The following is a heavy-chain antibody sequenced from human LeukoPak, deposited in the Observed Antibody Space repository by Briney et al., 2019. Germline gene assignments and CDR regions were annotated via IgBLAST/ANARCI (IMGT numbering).Heavy chain of an antibody. CDR2: ISAYSSNT. D-gene: IGHD2-21*02. V-gene: IGHV1-18*01. J-gene: IGHJ4*02. CDR3: ARVKRVVTAIPRYYFDY. CDR1: GYTFTSYG. Sequence: ASVKVSCKASGYTFTSYGISWVRQAPGQGLEWMGWISAYSSNTNDAQKLQGRVTMTTDTSTSTAYMEMRSLRSADTAVYYSARVKRVVTAIPRYYFDYWGQGTLVTVSS.